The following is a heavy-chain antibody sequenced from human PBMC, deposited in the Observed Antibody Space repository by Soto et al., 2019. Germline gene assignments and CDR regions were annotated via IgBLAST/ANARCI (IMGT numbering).Heavy chain of an antibody. V-gene: IGHV1-69*06. CDR3: ARNYYDSSGYYYAY. D-gene: IGHD3-22*01. J-gene: IGHJ4*02. CDR2: IIPIFGTA. Sequence: VASVKVSCKASGGTFSSYAISWVRQAPGQGLEWMGGIIPIFGTANYAQKFQGRVTITADKSTSTAYMELSSLRSEDTAVYYCARNYYDSSGYYYAYWGQGALVTVSS. CDR1: GGTFSSYA.